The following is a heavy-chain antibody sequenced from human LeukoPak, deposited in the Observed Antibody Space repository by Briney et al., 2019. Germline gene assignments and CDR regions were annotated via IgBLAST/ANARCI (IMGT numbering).Heavy chain of an antibody. CDR1: GFTFSSYS. J-gene: IGHJ3*02. Sequence: GGSLRLSCAASGFTFSSYSMNWVRQAPGKGLEWVAVIPYDGSNKYYADSVKGRFTISRDNSKNTLYLQMNSLRAEDTAVYYCANLATVTTRGVFDIWGQGTMVTISS. D-gene: IGHD4-17*01. V-gene: IGHV3-30*18. CDR3: ANLATVTTRGVFDI. CDR2: IPYDGSNK.